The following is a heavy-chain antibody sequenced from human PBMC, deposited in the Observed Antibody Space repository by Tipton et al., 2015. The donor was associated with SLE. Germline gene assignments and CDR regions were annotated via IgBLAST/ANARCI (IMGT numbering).Heavy chain of an antibody. V-gene: IGHV3-48*03. D-gene: IGHD3-3*02. CDR3: ARGLLSITHAFDI. CDR2: ISSSGSTI. Sequence: SLRLSCAASGFTFSSYEMNWVRQAPGKGLEWVSYISSSGSTIYYADSVKGRFTISRDNAKNSLYLQMNSLGAEDTAVYYCARGLLSITHAFDIWGQGTMVTVSS. CDR1: GFTFSSYE. J-gene: IGHJ3*02.